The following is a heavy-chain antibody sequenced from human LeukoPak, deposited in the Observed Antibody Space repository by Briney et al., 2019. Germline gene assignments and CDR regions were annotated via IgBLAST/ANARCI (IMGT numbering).Heavy chain of an antibody. CDR2: ISGDGGST. J-gene: IGHJ4*02. CDR3: AKVRAYYDSSGTFDY. Sequence: PGGSLRLSCAASGFTLDDYAMHWVRQAPGKGLEWVSLISGDGGSTYYADSVKGRFTISRDNSKNSLYLQMNSLRTEDTALYYCAKVRAYYDSSGTFDYWGQGTLVTVSS. CDR1: GFTLDDYA. D-gene: IGHD3-22*01. V-gene: IGHV3-43*02.